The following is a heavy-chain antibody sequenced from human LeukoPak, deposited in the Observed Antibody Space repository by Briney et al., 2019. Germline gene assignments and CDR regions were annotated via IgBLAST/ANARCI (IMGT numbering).Heavy chain of an antibody. CDR3: ARARTEMATTLFQH. V-gene: IGHV3-21*01. CDR2: ISSSSSYI. J-gene: IGHJ1*01. CDR1: GFTFSSYS. Sequence: GSLDLSCAASGFTFSSYSMNWVRRAPGKGLEGVSSISSSSSYIYYADSVKGRFTISRDKAKNSLYLQMNSLRAEDTAVYYCARARTEMATTLFQHWGQGTLVTVSS. D-gene: IGHD5-24*01.